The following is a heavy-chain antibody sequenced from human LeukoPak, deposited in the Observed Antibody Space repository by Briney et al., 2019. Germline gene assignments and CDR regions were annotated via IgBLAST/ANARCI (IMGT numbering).Heavy chain of an antibody. J-gene: IGHJ4*02. CDR3: ARGGNYDILTGYIFDY. D-gene: IGHD3-9*01. CDR2: XKHDGGDK. CDR1: GFTFSNYW. Sequence: GGSLRLSCAASGFTFSNYWMSWVRQAPGKGLXXXXXXKHDGGDKHYVDSVKGRFTIARDSAKNSLNLQMNSLRAEDTAVYYCARGGNYDILTGYIFDYWGQGTLVTVSS. V-gene: IGHV3-7*03.